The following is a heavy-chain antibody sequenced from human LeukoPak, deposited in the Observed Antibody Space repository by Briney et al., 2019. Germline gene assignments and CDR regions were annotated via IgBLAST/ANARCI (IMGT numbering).Heavy chain of an antibody. CDR3: ARHSRYYGSV. CDR2: IYYSGIT. CDR1: GCSISSSSYY. Sequence: QLQLPESGPGLEKPSETLSLTRTGSGCSISSSSYYWCWICQPPGQGLEWIGSIYYSGITYYNPSLKSRVTISVDTSKNQFSLKLSSVTAADTAVYYGARHSRYYGSVWGKGTTVTVSS. D-gene: IGHD3-10*01. J-gene: IGHJ6*04. V-gene: IGHV4-39*01.